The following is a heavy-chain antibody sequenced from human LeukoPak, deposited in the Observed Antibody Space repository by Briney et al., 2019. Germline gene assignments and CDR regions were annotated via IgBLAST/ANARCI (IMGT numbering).Heavy chain of an antibody. V-gene: IGHV3-23*01. CDR2: ISTTGGST. J-gene: IGHJ4*02. CDR3: AKDWTTVVTPKGYYFDS. Sequence: GGSLRLSCAASGFSFNNYAMSWVRQAPGKGLEWVSAISTTGGSTYYAGSVKGRFTISRDNSKNTLSLQMDSLRVEDTAVYYCAKDWTTVVTPKGYYFDSWGQGTLVTVSS. CDR1: GFSFNNYA. D-gene: IGHD4-23*01.